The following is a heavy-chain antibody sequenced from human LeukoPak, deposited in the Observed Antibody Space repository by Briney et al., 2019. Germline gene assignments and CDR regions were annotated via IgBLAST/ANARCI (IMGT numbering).Heavy chain of an antibody. CDR3: ARAQYSSSWSFFDS. V-gene: IGHV4-61*08. Sequence: PSETLSLTCAVSGGSISSGGYSWSWIRQPPGKGLEWIGYIYNRGSTNYNPSLKSRVTISVDTSKNQFSLKLNSVTAADTAVYYCARAQYSSSWSFFDSWGQGTLVTVSS. D-gene: IGHD6-13*01. CDR1: GGSISSGGYS. J-gene: IGHJ4*02. CDR2: IYNRGST.